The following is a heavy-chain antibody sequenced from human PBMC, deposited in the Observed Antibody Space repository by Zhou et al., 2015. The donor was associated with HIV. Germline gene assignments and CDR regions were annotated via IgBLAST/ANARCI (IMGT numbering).Heavy chain of an antibody. CDR1: GYTFTGYY. V-gene: IGHV1-2*02. J-gene: IGHJ2*01. CDR3: AREGWGSWYFDL. D-gene: IGHD7-27*01. CDR2: INPNSGGT. Sequence: QVRLVQSGAEVRKPGASVKVSCKASGYTFTGYYLHWVRQAPGQGLEWMGWINPNSGGTNYVQKFQGRVTLTRDTSISTAYMEVSRLTSGDTAVYYCAREGWGSWYFDLWGRGTLVSVSS.